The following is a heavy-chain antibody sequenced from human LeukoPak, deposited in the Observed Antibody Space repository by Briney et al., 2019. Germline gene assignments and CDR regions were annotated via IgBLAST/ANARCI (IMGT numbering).Heavy chain of an antibody. J-gene: IGHJ4*02. CDR3: ARSSGWYSDDYFDY. CDR2: INPNSGDT. CDR1: GYTFTGYY. D-gene: IGHD6-19*01. Sequence: ASVKVSCKASGYTFTGYYMHWVRQAPGQGLEWIGWINPNSGDTNYAQKFQRWVTMTRDTSISTAYMVLSRLRSDDMAVYYCARSSGWYSDDYFDYWGQGTLVTVSS. V-gene: IGHV1-2*04.